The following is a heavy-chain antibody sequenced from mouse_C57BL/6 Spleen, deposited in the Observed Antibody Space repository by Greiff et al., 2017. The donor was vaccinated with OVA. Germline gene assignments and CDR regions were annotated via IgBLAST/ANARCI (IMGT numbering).Heavy chain of an antibody. V-gene: IGHV1-76*01. CDR2: IYPGSGNT. CDR1: GYTFTDYY. D-gene: IGHD1-1*01. J-gene: IGHJ4*01. CDR3: ARCPNGGAMDY. Sequence: QVQLKESGAELVRPGASVKLSCKASGYTFTDYYINWVKQRPGQGLEWIARIYPGSGNTYYNEKFKGKATLTAEKSSSTAYMQLSSLTSEDSAVYFCARCPNGGAMDYWGQGTSVTVSS.